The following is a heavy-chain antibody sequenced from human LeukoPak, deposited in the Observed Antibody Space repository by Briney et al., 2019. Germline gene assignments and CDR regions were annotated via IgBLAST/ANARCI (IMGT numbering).Heavy chain of an antibody. CDR3: ARVRGVRGYFDY. CDR1: GFTFSRYS. D-gene: IGHD4/OR15-4a*01. J-gene: IGHJ4*02. Sequence: PGGSLRLSCAASGFTFSRYSMNWVSQPPGKGLEWVSSISSSSSYIYYAELVKGRFTISRDNAKNSLYLQMNSLRAEDTAVYYCARVRGVRGYFDYWGQGTLVTVSS. V-gene: IGHV3-21*01. CDR2: ISSSSSYI.